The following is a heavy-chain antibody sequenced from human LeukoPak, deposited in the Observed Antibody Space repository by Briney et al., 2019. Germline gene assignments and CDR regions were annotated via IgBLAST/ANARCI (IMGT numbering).Heavy chain of an antibody. J-gene: IGHJ5*02. Sequence: ASVKVSCKASGYTFTGYYMDWVRQATGQGLEWMGWMNPNSGNTGYAQKFQGRVTMTRNTSISTAYMELSSLRSEDTAVYYCARVFTYDSSGYYWFDPWGQGTLVTVSS. CDR1: GYTFTGYY. V-gene: IGHV1-8*02. D-gene: IGHD3-22*01. CDR2: MNPNSGNT. CDR3: ARVFTYDSSGYYWFDP.